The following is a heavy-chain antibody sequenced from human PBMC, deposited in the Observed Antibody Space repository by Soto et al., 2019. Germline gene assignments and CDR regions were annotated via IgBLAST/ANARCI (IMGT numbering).Heavy chain of an antibody. D-gene: IGHD3-3*01. V-gene: IGHV1-3*01. CDR3: ARGELRFFVDHYYYYGMDV. J-gene: IGHJ6*02. Sequence: QKFQGRVTITRDTSASTAYMELSSLRSEDTAVYYCARGELRFFVDHYYYYGMDVWGQGTTVTVSS.